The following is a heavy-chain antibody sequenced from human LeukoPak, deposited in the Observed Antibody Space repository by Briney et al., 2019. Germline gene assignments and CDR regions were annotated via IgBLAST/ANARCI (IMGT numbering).Heavy chain of an antibody. D-gene: IGHD2-15*01. V-gene: IGHV4-30-4*08. Sequence: SQTLSLTCTVSGGSISSGDYYWSWIRQPPGKGLEWIGYIYYSGSTYYNPSLKSRVTISVDTSKNQFSLKLSSVTAADTAVYYCARGRWLLLHFDYWGQGTLVTVSS. CDR2: IYYSGST. J-gene: IGHJ4*02. CDR3: ARGRWLLLHFDY. CDR1: GGSISSGDYY.